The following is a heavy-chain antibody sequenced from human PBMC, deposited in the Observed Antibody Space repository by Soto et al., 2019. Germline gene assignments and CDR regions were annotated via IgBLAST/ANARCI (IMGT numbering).Heavy chain of an antibody. Sequence: QVQLAQSGAEVMKPGSSVKVSCGASGGSFSDLAFSWVRQAPGQGLEWKGGIIPMFAASKYAQRFQDRVTITADESTNTVYLALSSLTSDDTATYYCARGGIVAVPAALSSYHDYTNYRFDSWGQGTLVTVSS. J-gene: IGHJ4*02. CDR1: GGSFSDLA. CDR2: IIPMFAAS. CDR3: ARGGIVAVPAALSSYHDYTNYRFDS. V-gene: IGHV1-69*01. D-gene: IGHD2-15*01.